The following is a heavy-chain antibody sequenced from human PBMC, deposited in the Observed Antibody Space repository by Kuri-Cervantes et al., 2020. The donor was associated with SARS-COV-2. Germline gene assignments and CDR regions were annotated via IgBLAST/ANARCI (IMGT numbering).Heavy chain of an antibody. J-gene: IGHJ6*03. Sequence: SETLSLTCTVSGGSISSYYWSWIRQPPGKGLEWIGYIYYSGSTNYNPSLKSRVTISVDTSKNQFSLKLSPVTAADTAVYYCARVDRAKSMVRGVRVFYYYYMDVWGKGTMVTVSS. D-gene: IGHD3-10*01. V-gene: IGHV4-59*01. CDR1: GGSISSYY. CDR3: ARVDRAKSMVRGVRVFYYYYMDV. CDR2: IYYSGST.